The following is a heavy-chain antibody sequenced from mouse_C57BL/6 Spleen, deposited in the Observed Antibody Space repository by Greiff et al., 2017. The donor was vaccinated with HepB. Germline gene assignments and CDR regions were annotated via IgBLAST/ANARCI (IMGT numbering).Heavy chain of an antibody. V-gene: IGHV1-47*01. CDR3: ARGGYGSNYFDY. CDR1: GYTFTTYP. J-gene: IGHJ2*01. Sequence: VKLMESGAELVKPGASVKMSCKASGYTFTTYPIEWMKQNHGKSLEWIGNFHPYNDDTKYNEKFKGKATLTVEKSSSTVYLELSRLTSDDSAVYYCARGGYGSNYFDYWGQGTTLTVSS. CDR2: FHPYNDDT. D-gene: IGHD1-1*01.